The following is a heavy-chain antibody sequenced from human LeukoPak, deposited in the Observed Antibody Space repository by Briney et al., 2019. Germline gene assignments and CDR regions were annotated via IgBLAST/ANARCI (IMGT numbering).Heavy chain of an antibody. V-gene: IGHV1-8*01. CDR1: GYPFTTYD. J-gene: IGHJ4*02. CDR3: AKGLPLHYSGSYSEILPLDY. CDR2: MNPNSGGT. D-gene: IGHD1-26*01. Sequence: ASVKVSCKASGYPFTTYDINWVRQAPGQGLEWVAWMNPNSGGTVYAQKFQGRVTLARDTSIGTAYMELNSLRSEDTAVYYCAKGLPLHYSGSYSEILPLDYWGQGTLVTVSS.